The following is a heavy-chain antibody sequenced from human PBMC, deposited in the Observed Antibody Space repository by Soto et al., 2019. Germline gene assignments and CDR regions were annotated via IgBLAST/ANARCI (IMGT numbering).Heavy chain of an antibody. CDR2: IYFRGTT. CDR3: ARMNYYDTSGYPFDY. V-gene: IGHV4-59*01. D-gene: IGHD3-22*01. CDR1: GGSISSYY. Sequence: SDTLSVTCTVSGGSISSYYWSWIRQPPGKGLEWIGYIYFRGTTNYNPSLKSRVTMSADTSKNQFSLKLNSVTAADTAVYYCARMNYYDTSGYPFDYWGQGMMVTVSS. J-gene: IGHJ4*02.